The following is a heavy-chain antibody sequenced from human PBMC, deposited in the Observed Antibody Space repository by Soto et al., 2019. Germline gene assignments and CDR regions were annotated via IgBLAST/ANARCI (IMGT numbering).Heavy chain of an antibody. D-gene: IGHD2-2*03. CDR1: GGTFSSYA. Sequence: QVQLVQSGAEVKKPGSSVKVSCKASGGTFSSYAISWVRQAPGQGLEWMGGIIPIFGTANYAQKFQGRVTITADESAGTAYMELSSLRSEDTAVYYCARCAGYCISTSCYGNWFDPWGQGTLVTVSS. CDR3: ARCAGYCISTSCYGNWFDP. CDR2: IIPIFGTA. V-gene: IGHV1-69*12. J-gene: IGHJ5*02.